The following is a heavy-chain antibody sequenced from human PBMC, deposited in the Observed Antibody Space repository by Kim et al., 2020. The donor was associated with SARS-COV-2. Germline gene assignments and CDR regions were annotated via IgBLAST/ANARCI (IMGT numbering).Heavy chain of an antibody. Sequence: SPILSFTPSVFTFSDYTMNWVRQAPGKGLEWVSSISITNYIYYADSVRGRFTISRDDAKNSLSLQMNSLRAEDTAVYYCARPIGVEAFDVWGQGTMVTVSS. CDR2: ISITNYI. CDR3: ARPIGVEAFDV. CDR1: VFTFSDYT. V-gene: IGHV3-21*01. J-gene: IGHJ3*01.